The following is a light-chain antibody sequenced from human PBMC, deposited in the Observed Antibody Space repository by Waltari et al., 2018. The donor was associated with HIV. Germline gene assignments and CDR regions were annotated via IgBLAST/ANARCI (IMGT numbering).Light chain of an antibody. CDR3: VAWDDSLRGVV. J-gene: IGLJ2*01. CDR2: RNN. Sequence: SVLTQPPSASGTPGQRVTISCSGSTSNIGSNDVFWYQHLPGAAPKLLIHRNNHGPAGVPDRFAGSTSGTSASLAISGLRSEDEADYYCVAWDDSLRGVVFGGGTKVAAL. CDR1: TSNIGSND. V-gene: IGLV1-47*01.